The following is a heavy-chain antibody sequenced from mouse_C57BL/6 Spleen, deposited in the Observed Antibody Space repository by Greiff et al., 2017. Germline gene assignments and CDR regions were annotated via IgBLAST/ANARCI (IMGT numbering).Heavy chain of an antibody. D-gene: IGHD1-1*01. Sequence: DVMLVESGGDLVKPGGSLKLSCAASGFTFSSYGMSWVRQTPDKRLEWVATISSGGSYTYYPDSVKGRFTISRDNAKNTLYLQMSSLKSEDTAMYYCARDGSLDYAMDYWGQGTSVTVSS. V-gene: IGHV5-6*02. CDR3: ARDGSLDYAMDY. J-gene: IGHJ4*01. CDR1: GFTFSSYG. CDR2: ISSGGSYT.